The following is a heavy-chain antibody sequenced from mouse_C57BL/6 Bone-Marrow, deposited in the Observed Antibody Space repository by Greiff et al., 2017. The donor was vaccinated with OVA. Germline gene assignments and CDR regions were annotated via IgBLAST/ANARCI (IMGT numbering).Heavy chain of an antibody. J-gene: IGHJ3*01. CDR1: GFTFSSYA. CDR2: ISDGGSYT. CDR3: ARDGELRLIAY. V-gene: IGHV5-4*01. Sequence: EVKLVESGGGLVKPGGSLKLSCAASGFTFSSYAMSWVRQTPEKRLEWVATISDGGSYTYYPDNVKGRFTISRDNAKNNLYLQMSHLKSEDTAMYYCARDGELRLIAYWGQGTLVTVSA. D-gene: IGHD3-2*02.